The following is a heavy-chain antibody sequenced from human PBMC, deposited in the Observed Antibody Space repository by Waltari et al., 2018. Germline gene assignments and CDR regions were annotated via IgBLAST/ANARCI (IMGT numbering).Heavy chain of an antibody. CDR3: AKDTYSSSWYYYGMDV. CDR2: ISGSGGST. J-gene: IGHJ6*02. V-gene: IGHV3-23*01. Sequence: EVQLLESGGGLVQPGGSLRLSCAASGFTFSSYAMSWVRQAPGKGLGWVSAISGSGGSTYYAGSVKGRFTISRDNSKNTLYLQMNSLRAEETAVYYCAKDTYSSSWYYYGMDVWGQGTTVTVSS. CDR1: GFTFSSYA. D-gene: IGHD6-13*01.